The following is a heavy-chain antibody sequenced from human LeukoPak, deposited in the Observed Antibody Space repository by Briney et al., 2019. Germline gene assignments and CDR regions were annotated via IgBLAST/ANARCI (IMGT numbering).Heavy chain of an antibody. CDR2: ISGDSSSI. D-gene: IGHD4-23*01. Sequence: GGSLRLSCAASGFTFSDYYMSCIRQAPGKGLEWVSYISGDSSSISYADSVQGRFTVSRDNAKISLYLQMNSLRAEDTAVYYCARGGYYGGDDYWGQGTLVTVSS. CDR3: ARGGYYGGDDY. J-gene: IGHJ4*02. CDR1: GFTFSDYY. V-gene: IGHV3-11*01.